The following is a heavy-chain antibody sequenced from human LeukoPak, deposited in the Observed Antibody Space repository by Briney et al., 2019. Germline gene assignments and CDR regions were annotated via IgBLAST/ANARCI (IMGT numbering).Heavy chain of an antibody. J-gene: IGHJ4*02. CDR2: IRYDGSNK. V-gene: IGHV3-30*02. CDR1: GFTFSSYG. CDR3: AAQFGEVFYALDY. D-gene: IGHD3-10*01. Sequence: GGSLRLSCAASGFTFSSYGMHWVRQAPGKGLEWVAFIRYDGSNKYYADSVKGRFTISRDNSKNTLYLQMNSLRAEDTAVYYCAAQFGEVFYALDYWGQGTLVTVSS.